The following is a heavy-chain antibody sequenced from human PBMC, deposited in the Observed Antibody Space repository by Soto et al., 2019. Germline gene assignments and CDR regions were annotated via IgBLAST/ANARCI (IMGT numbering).Heavy chain of an antibody. CDR2: ISYDGSNN. D-gene: IGHD3-22*01. V-gene: IGHV3-30-3*01. Sequence: HPGGSLRLSCAAPGFTSSSYAMHGVRQAPGKGLEWVAVISYDGSNNYYADSVQGRFTISRDNSKNTLYLQMNSLRAEDTAVYYCARDSPYDDSSGYQDYWGQGTLVTVSS. CDR3: ARDSPYDDSSGYQDY. CDR1: GFTSSSYA. J-gene: IGHJ4*02.